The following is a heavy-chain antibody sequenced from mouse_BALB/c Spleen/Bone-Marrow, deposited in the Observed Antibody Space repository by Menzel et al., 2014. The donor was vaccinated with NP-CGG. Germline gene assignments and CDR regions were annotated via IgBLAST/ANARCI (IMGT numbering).Heavy chain of an antibody. D-gene: IGHD1-2*01. CDR2: IYPYNGGT. CDR1: GYTFTDYN. V-gene: IGHV1S29*02. Sequence: VQLQQSGPELVKPGASVKISCKASGYTFTDYNMHGVKQSHGKSLEWIGYIYPYNGGTGYNQKFKSKATLTVDNSSSTAYMELRSLTSEDSAVYYCAGRFITTAAWFAYWGQGTLVTVSA. J-gene: IGHJ3*01. CDR3: AGRFITTAAWFAY.